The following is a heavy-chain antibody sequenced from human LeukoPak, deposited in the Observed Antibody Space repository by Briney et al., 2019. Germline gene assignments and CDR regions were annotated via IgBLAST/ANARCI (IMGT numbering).Heavy chain of an antibody. J-gene: IGHJ3*02. Sequence: ASVKVSCKASGYTFTGYYMHWVRQAPGQGLEWMGWINPNSGGTNYAQKFQGRVTMTRDTSISTAYMELGRLRSDDTALYYCARDIAVVVAATHDAFDIWGQGTMVTVSS. CDR1: GYTFTGYY. D-gene: IGHD2-15*01. CDR3: ARDIAVVVAATHDAFDI. V-gene: IGHV1-2*02. CDR2: INPNSGGT.